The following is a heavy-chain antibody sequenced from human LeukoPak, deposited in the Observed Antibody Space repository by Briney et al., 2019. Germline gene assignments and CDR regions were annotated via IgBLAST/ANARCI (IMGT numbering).Heavy chain of an antibody. V-gene: IGHV4-34*01. Sequence: SETLSLTWAVYGGSFSGYYWSWIRQPPGKGLEWIGEINHSGSTNYNPSLKSRVTISVDTSKNQFSLKLSSVTAADTAVYYCARTTSTAAGTVYFQHWGQGTLVTVSS. CDR3: ARTTSTAAGTVYFQH. CDR1: GGSFSGYY. J-gene: IGHJ1*01. CDR2: INHSGST. D-gene: IGHD6-13*01.